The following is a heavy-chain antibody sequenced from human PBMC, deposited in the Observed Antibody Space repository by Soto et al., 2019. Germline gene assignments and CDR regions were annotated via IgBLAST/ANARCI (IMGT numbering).Heavy chain of an antibody. J-gene: IGHJ6*02. V-gene: IGHV3-48*03. Sequence: VRLSCVASGFTFSSYEMNWVRQAPGKGLEWVSYISSSGSTIYYADSVKGRFTISRDNAKNSLYLQMNSLRAEDTAVYYCARVADILTGYWVHYYGMDVWGQGTTVTVSS. CDR1: GFTFSSYE. CDR2: ISSSGSTI. D-gene: IGHD3-9*01. CDR3: ARVADILTGYWVHYYGMDV.